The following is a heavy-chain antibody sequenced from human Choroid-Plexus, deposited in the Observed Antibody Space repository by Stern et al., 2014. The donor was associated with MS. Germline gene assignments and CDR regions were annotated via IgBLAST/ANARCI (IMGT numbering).Heavy chain of an antibody. CDR2: VSYDGSNK. D-gene: IGHD2/OR15-2a*01. J-gene: IGHJ5*02. CDR3: AKDRQYLTYVFDH. CDR1: GFTFGSWA. Sequence: VQLVESGGGVVQPGRPLRLSCVASGFTFGSWAMHWVRQAPGKGLEWVAGVSYDGSNKYYADSVKGRFTISRDNSQNTLYMQMSSLRPEDTAVYYCAKDRQYLTYVFDHWGQGSLVTVSS. V-gene: IGHV3-30*18.